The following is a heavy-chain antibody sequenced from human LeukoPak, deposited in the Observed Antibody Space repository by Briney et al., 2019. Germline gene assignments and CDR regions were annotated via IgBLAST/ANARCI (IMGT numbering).Heavy chain of an antibody. D-gene: IGHD6-13*01. J-gene: IGHJ4*02. V-gene: IGHV3-7*01. Sequence: GGSLRLSCAASGFTFSSYAMSWVRQAPGKGLECVANIKRDGSEKYYVDSVKGRFTISRDNAKNSLYLQMNSLRAEDTAVYYCASVISSSWYVFGYWGQGTLVTVSS. CDR2: IKRDGSEK. CDR1: GFTFSSYA. CDR3: ASVISSSWYVFGY.